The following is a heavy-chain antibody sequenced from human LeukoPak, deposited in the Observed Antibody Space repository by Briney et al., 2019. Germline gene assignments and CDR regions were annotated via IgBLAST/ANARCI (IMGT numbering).Heavy chain of an antibody. Sequence: PSETLPLTCTVSGGSISSGGYYWSWIRQHPGKGLEWIGYIYYSGSTYYNPSLKSRVTISVDTSKNQFSLKLSSVTAADTAVYYCARDSYDYVWGSYRYSGRAFDIWGQGTMVTVSS. CDR2: IYYSGST. J-gene: IGHJ3*02. V-gene: IGHV4-31*03. CDR3: ARDSYDYVWGSYRYSGRAFDI. D-gene: IGHD3-16*02. CDR1: GGSISSGGYY.